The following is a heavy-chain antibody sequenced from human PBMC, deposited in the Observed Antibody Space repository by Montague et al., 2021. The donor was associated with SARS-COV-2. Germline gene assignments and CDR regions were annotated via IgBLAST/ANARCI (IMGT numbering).Heavy chain of an antibody. V-gene: IGHV3-20*04. Sequence: SLRLSCAASGFTFDDYGMSWVRQAPGKGLEWVSGINWNGGSTGYADSVKGRFTISRDNAKNSLYLQMNSLRAEDTALYYCATLDYGDYYDWYFDLWGRGTLVTVSP. CDR3: ATLDYGDYYDWYFDL. D-gene: IGHD4-17*01. J-gene: IGHJ2*01. CDR1: GFTFDDYG. CDR2: INWNGGST.